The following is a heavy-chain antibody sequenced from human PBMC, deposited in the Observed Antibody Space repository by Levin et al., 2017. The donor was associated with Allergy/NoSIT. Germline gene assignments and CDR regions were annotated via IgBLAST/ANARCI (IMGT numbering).Heavy chain of an antibody. J-gene: IGHJ5*02. V-gene: IGHV3-21*01. D-gene: IGHD6-13*01. CDR1: GFTFSTYT. CDR3: VRIPNSGIWANWFDR. CDR2: ISGDSGRI. Sequence: GGSLRLSCAASGFTFSTYTMNWVRQAPGKGLEWVSAISGDSGRIYYSDSLEGRFTISRDNAKNSLFLQMNSLRAEDTAVYYCVRIPNSGIWANWFDRWGQGTLVTVSS.